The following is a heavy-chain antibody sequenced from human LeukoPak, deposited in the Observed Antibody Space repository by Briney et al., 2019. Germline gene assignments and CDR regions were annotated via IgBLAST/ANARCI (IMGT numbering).Heavy chain of an antibody. J-gene: IGHJ4*02. CDR1: GGSISSYY. CDR3: ARGYYDSSFDY. D-gene: IGHD3-22*01. V-gene: IGHV4-59*01. Sequence: SETLSLTCTVSGGSISSYYWSCIRQPPGKGLEWIGYIYYSGSTNYNPSLKSRVTISVDTSKNQFSLKLSSVTAADTAVYYCARGYYDSSFDYRGQGTLVTVSS. CDR2: IYYSGST.